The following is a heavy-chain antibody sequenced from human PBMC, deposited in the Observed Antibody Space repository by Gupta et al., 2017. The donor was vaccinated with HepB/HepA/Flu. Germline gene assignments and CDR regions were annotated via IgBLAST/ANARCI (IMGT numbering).Heavy chain of an antibody. CDR1: GFTFSGYG. J-gene: IGHJ6*02. CDR2: ISYDGSNK. V-gene: IGHV3-30*18. D-gene: IGHD3-3*01. Sequence: QVQLVESGAGVVHPGGSLRLSCAASGFTFSGYGLPWVCQAPGKGLEWVAVISYDGSNKYYADSVKGRFTISRDNSKITLYLQMNSLRAEDTAVYYCAKGNYDFWSGYSYGMDVWGQGTTVTVSS. CDR3: AKGNYDFWSGYSYGMDV.